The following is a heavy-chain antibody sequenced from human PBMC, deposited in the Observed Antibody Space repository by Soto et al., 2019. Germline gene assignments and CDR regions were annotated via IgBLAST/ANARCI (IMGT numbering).Heavy chain of an antibody. D-gene: IGHD3-10*01. CDR1: GFNLGSYW. V-gene: IGHV3-7*01. CDR3: ARDSGDGSGSSVNHYLEY. CDR2: IKTDASEK. Sequence: GGSLRLSCEASGFNLGSYWMSWVRQAPGKGLERLATIKTDASEKTYVDSVKGRFTMSRDNAKTSLYLQMDSLRAEDTAVYYCARDSGDGSGSSVNHYLEYWCHGTLLTVSS. J-gene: IGHJ4*01.